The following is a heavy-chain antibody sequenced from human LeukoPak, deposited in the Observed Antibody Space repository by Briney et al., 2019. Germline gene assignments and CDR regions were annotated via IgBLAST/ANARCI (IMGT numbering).Heavy chain of an antibody. CDR3: ARPVGFSGYDLP. J-gene: IGHJ4*02. CDR2: IFPGDSDT. D-gene: IGHD5-12*01. CDR1: GYPFTSYW. V-gene: IGHV5-51*01. Sequence: KPGESLQISCQGSGYPFTSYWIGWVRRLPGRGLEWMGIIFPGDSDTRYSPSFQGQVTISADKSISTAYLQWSSLKASDIAIYYCARPVGFSGYDLPWGRGTLVTVSS.